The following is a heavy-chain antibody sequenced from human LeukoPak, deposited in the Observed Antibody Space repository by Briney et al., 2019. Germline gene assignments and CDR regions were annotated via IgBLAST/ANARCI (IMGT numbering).Heavy chain of an antibody. V-gene: IGHV3-23*01. CDR1: GFTFSSYA. CDR3: AKMNYDFWSGYPNDAFDI. CDR2: TSGSGGST. J-gene: IGHJ3*02. Sequence: GGSLRLSCAASGFTFSSYAMSWVRQAPGKGLEWVSATSGSGGSTYYADSVKGRFTISRDNSKNTLYLQMNSLRAEDTAVYYCAKMNYDFWSGYPNDAFDIWGQGTMVTVSS. D-gene: IGHD3-3*01.